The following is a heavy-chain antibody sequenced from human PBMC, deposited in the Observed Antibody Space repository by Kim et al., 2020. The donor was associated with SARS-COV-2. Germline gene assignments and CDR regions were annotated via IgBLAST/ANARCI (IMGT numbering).Heavy chain of an antibody. V-gene: IGHV1-46*01. J-gene: IGHJ4*02. CDR3: ARDAAGATTPDY. Sequence: ASVKVSCRASGYTFIGNYIHWVRQAPGQGLDWMGIIKPSDGTAGYAQKLQGRVTLTRDTSTSTVYMELRSLTSEDTAMYYCARDAAGATTPDYWGQGTLV. D-gene: IGHD1-26*01. CDR1: GYTFIGNY. CDR2: IKPSDGTA.